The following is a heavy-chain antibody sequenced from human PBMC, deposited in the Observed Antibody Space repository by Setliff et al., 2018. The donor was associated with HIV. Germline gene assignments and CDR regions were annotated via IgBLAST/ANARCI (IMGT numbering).Heavy chain of an antibody. CDR2: LSPSGTT. V-gene: IGHV4-39*07. J-gene: IGHJ4*02. Sequence: SETLSLTCAVSGDSISRSRYYWGWIRQPPGKGLEWIGELSPSGTTRSNPSLQSRVTISLDTSNNQFSLKLTSVTAADTAMYYCASFFVTTVTNQDYWGQGTPVTVSS. CDR3: ASFFVTTVTNQDY. D-gene: IGHD4-17*01. CDR1: GDSISRSRYY.